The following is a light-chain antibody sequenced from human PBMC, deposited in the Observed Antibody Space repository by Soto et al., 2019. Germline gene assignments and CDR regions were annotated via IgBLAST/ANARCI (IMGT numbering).Light chain of an antibody. V-gene: IGKV3-15*01. Sequence: EIVMTQSPASLSVSPGDGATLSCRASQSVARNVAWYQQKPGQGPRLLIHGASTRAAGVPARFSGSGSATDFTLTISSLQSEYFAVYYCQQYHNWPPQYTFGQGTKLQIK. J-gene: IGKJ2*01. CDR1: QSVARN. CDR2: GAS. CDR3: QQYHNWPPQYT.